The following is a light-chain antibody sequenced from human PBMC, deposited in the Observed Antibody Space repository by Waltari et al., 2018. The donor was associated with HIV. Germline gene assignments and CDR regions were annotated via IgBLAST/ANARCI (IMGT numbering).Light chain of an antibody. CDR3: QHRYNWPRT. Sequence: EIVLRQSTDTLYLSSGERATLSCRASQSVKYDLVWYQQTPGEAPRLLIYEASKRATGIPARFSGSGSGTYFTLTISSLEPEDFAVYYCQHRYNWPRTFGQVMKVEIK. V-gene: IGKV3-11*01. CDR2: EAS. J-gene: IGKJ1*01. CDR1: QSVKYD.